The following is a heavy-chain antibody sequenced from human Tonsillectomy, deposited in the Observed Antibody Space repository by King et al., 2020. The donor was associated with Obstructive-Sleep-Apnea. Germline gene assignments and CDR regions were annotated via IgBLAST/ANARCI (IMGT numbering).Heavy chain of an antibody. CDR1: GYTFTRYY. J-gene: IGHJ2*01. CDR3: ARDGEGDHDWGYWYFDL. V-gene: IGHV1-46*01. D-gene: IGHD3-16*01. Sequence: QVQLVESGAEAKKPGASVKVSCKASGYTFTRYYMHWVRQAPGQGLEWMGVINPSGGSTSYAQKFQGRITMTRDTSTSTGYMELSSLRSEDTAVYYCARDGEGDHDWGYWYFDLWGRGTLVTVSS. CDR2: INPSGGST.